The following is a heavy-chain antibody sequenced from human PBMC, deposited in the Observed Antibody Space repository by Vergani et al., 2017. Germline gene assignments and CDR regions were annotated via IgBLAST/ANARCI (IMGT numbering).Heavy chain of an antibody. CDR2: ISSSSSYI. CDR1: GFTFSSYS. CDR3: ARGSGYCGGDCYSYYYYGLDG. V-gene: IGHV3-21*01. J-gene: IGHJ6*02. Sequence: EVQLVESGGGLVKPGGSLRLSCAASGFTFSSYSMNWVRQAPGKGLEWVSSISSSSSYIYYADSVKGRFTISRDNAKNSLYLQMNSLRAEDTAVYYCARGSGYCGGDCYSYYYYGLDGWVQGTAVTVSS. D-gene: IGHD2-21*02.